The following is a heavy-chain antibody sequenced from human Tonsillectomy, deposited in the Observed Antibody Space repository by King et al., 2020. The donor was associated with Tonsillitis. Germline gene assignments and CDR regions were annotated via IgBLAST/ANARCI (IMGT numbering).Heavy chain of an antibody. Sequence: QLVQSGAEVKKPGASVKVSCKASGYSFAAYSIHWVRQAPGQGLEWMGRINPNSGGTNYAQKFQGRVTMTRDTSIGTAYMELSRLRSDDMALYFCARDDDSSGYYHTFDYWGQGTLVTVSS. CDR1: GYSFAAYS. CDR2: INPNSGGT. D-gene: IGHD3-22*01. J-gene: IGHJ4*02. V-gene: IGHV1-2*06. CDR3: ARDDDSSGYYHTFDY.